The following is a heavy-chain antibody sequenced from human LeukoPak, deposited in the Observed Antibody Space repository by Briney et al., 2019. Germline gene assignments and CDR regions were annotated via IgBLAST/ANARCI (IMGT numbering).Heavy chain of an antibody. J-gene: IGHJ4*02. CDR2: ISYDESNK. CDR3: ASHARGY. V-gene: IGHV3-30-3*01. D-gene: IGHD2-2*01. Sequence: QSGGSLRLSCAASGFTFSSYAMHWVRQAPGKGLEWVAFISYDESNKNYADSVKGRFTISRDNSKNTLYLQMGSLRPEDTAVYYCASHARGYWGQGTLVTVSS. CDR1: GFTFSSYA.